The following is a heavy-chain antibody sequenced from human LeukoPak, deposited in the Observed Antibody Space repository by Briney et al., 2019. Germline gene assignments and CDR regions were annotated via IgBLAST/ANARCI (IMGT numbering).Heavy chain of an antibody. CDR1: GYTFISYD. D-gene: IGHD4-17*01. J-gene: IGHJ6*03. V-gene: IGHV1-8*01. Sequence: ASVKVSCKASGYTFISYDINWVRQATGQGLEWMGWMNPNSGNTGYAQKFQGRVTMTRNTSISTAYMELSSLRSEDTAVYYCARAKTTVTTLYYYYYYYMDVWGKGTTVTVSS. CDR3: ARAKTTVTTLYYYYYYYMDV. CDR2: MNPNSGNT.